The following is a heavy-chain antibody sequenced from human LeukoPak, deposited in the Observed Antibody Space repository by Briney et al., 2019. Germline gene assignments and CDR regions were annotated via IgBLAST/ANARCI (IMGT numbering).Heavy chain of an antibody. Sequence: SETLSLTCAVYGGSFSGYYWSWIRQPPGKGLEWIGEINHSGSTNYNPSLKSRVTISVDTSKNQFSLKLSSVTAADTAVYYCARLGLRDYYDRSGYYHRRPFDYWGQGTLVTVSS. J-gene: IGHJ4*02. CDR2: INHSGST. D-gene: IGHD3-22*01. CDR1: GGSFSGYY. V-gene: IGHV4-34*01. CDR3: ARLGLRDYYDRSGYYHRRPFDY.